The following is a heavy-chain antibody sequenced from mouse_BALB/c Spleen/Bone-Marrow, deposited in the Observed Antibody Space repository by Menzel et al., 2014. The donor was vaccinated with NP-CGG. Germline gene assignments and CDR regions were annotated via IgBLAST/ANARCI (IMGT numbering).Heavy chain of an antibody. D-gene: IGHD1-1*01. CDR1: GFDFSRYW. CDR3: ARRNYGSSWAMDY. J-gene: IGHJ4*01. Sequence: LVESGGSLNLSCAASGFDFSRYWMSWTRQAPGKGQEWIGEINPGSSTINYTPSLKDKFIISRDNAKNTLYLQMNKVRSEDTALYYCARRNYGSSWAMDYWGQGTSVTISS. V-gene: IGHV4-2*02. CDR2: INPGSSTI.